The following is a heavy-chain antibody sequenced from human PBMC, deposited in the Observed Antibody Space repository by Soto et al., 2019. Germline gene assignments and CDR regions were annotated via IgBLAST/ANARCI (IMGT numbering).Heavy chain of an antibody. V-gene: IGHV4-34*01. CDR3: ARFSGSYYYAMDV. J-gene: IGHJ6*02. D-gene: IGHD6-19*01. CDR2: INHSGVT. CDR1: GGSFSGYY. Sequence: QVQLQQWGAGLLKPSGTLSLTCAVYGGSFSGYYWSWIRQPPGKGLEWIGEINHSGVTNYQPSPKRRVTISVDTSKNQLSLQLKSVTDADTALYYCARFSGSYYYAMDVWGPGSTVTVSS.